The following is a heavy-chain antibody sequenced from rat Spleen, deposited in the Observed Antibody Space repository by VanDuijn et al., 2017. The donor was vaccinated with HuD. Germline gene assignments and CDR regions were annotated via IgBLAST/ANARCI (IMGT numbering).Heavy chain of an antibody. Sequence: EVQLVESGGGLVQPGRSLKLSCAASGFTFSDYNMAWVRQAPKKGLEWVATIIYDGSNTYYLDSVKGRFTISRDNAESTLSLQMDSLRSEDTATYYCARRHYGYTDYFDYWGQGVMVTVSS. CDR1: GFTFSDYN. J-gene: IGHJ2*01. V-gene: IGHV5-7*01. CDR3: ARRHYGYTDYFDY. CDR2: IIYDGSNT. D-gene: IGHD1-9*01.